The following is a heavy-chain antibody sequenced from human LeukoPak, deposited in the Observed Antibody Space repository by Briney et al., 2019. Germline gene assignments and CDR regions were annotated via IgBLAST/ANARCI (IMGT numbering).Heavy chain of an antibody. CDR1: GYTFTSYG. CDR3: ARGYCSSTSCTYPSDY. V-gene: IGHV1-18*01. Sequence: ASVKVSCKASGYTFTSYGISWVRQAPGQGLEWMGWISAYNGNTNYAQKLQGRVTMTTDTSTSTAYMELRRLRSDDTAVYYCARGYCSSTSCTYPSDYWGQGTLVTVSS. CDR2: ISAYNGNT. J-gene: IGHJ4*02. D-gene: IGHD2-2*01.